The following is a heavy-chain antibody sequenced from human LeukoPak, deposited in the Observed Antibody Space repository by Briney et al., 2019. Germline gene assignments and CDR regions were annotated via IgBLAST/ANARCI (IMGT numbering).Heavy chain of an antibody. Sequence: GGSLRLSCAGSGFTVSSNYVNWVRQAPGKGLEWVSVIYTGGSTYYADSVKGRFTISRDNSKNTLYLQMNSLRAEDTAVYYCAKEDGDSDAFDIWGQGTMVTVSS. CDR3: AKEDGDSDAFDI. D-gene: IGHD2-21*01. CDR2: IYTGGST. V-gene: IGHV3-66*02. J-gene: IGHJ3*02. CDR1: GFTVSSNY.